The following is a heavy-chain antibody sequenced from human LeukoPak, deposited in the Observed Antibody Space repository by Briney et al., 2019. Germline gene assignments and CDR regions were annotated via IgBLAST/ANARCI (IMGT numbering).Heavy chain of an antibody. CDR2: IGSSSRYI. CDR1: GFTFNIYT. D-gene: IGHD3-10*01. J-gene: IGHJ4*02. Sequence: GGSLRLSCAASGFTFNIYTMTWVRQAPGKGLEWVSSIGSSSRYIYYADSVKGRFTISRDNAKNSLYLQMNSLRAEDTAIYYCARGAATNLWPSDYWGQGTLVTVSS. CDR3: ARGAATNLWPSDY. V-gene: IGHV3-21*01.